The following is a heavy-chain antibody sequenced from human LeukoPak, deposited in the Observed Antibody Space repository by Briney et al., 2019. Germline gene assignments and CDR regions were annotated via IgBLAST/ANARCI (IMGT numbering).Heavy chain of an antibody. CDR2: IYYSGST. CDR1: GDSISTYY. J-gene: IGHJ1*01. Sequence: SETLSLTCTVSGDSISTYYWNWIRQPPGKGLEWIGYIYYSGSTNYNPSLKSRVTISVDTSKNQFSLKLSSVTAADTAVYYCARAEWERYPLPYFQHWGQGTLVTVSS. D-gene: IGHD1-26*01. CDR3: ARAEWERYPLPYFQH. V-gene: IGHV4-59*01.